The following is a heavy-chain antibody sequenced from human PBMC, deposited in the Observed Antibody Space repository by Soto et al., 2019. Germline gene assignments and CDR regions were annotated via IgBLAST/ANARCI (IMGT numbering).Heavy chain of an antibody. V-gene: IGHV1-3*01. CDR1: GYTFTSYA. D-gene: IGHD3-10*01. CDR3: ARDHPYGSGSYYFDY. J-gene: IGHJ4*02. Sequence: ASVKVSCKASGYTFTSYAMHWVRQAPGQRLEWMGWINAGNGNTKYSQKFQGRVTITRDTSASTAYMELSSLRSEDTAVYYCARDHPYGSGSYYFDYWGQGTLVTVSS. CDR2: INAGNGNT.